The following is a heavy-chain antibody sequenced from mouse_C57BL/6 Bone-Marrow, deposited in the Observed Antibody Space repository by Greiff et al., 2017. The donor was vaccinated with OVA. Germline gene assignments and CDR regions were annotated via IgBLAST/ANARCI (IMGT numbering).Heavy chain of an antibody. CDR2: INPGSGGT. Sequence: QVQLQQSGAELVRPGTSVKVSCKASGYAFTNYLIEWVKQRPGQGLEWIGVINPGSGGTNYNEKFKGKATLTADKSSSTAYMQLSSLTSEDSAVYFCARRSGFDYWGQGTTLTVSS. V-gene: IGHV1-54*01. D-gene: IGHD3-2*02. J-gene: IGHJ2*01. CDR3: ARRSGFDY. CDR1: GYAFTNYL.